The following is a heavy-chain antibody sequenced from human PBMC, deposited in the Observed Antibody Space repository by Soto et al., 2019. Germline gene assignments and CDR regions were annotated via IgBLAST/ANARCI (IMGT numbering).Heavy chain of an antibody. CDR3: ARLVTDAFDI. D-gene: IGHD3-9*01. CDR2: ISPILGIA. V-gene: IGHV1-69*02. J-gene: IGHJ3*02. CDR1: GGTFSSYT. Sequence: QVQLVQSGAEVKKPGSSVKVSCKASGGTFSSYTISWVRPAPGHGLEWMGRISPILGIANYAQKLQGRVKITADKATSTAYMELSSLRSEDTAVYYCARLVTDAFDIWGQGTMVTVSS.